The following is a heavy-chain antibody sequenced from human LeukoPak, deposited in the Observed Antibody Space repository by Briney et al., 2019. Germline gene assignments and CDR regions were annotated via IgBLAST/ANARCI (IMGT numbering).Heavy chain of an antibody. D-gene: IGHD3-16*02. CDR1: GYTLTELS. V-gene: IGHV1-24*01. J-gene: IGHJ4*02. CDR2: LDPEDGET. Sequence: ASVKVSCKVSGYTLTELSMHWVRQAPGKGLEWMGGLDPEDGETIYAQKFQGRVTMTEDTSTDTAYMELSSLRSEDTAVYYCATDLISALGELSYLDYWGQGTLVTVSS. CDR3: ATDLISALGELSYLDY.